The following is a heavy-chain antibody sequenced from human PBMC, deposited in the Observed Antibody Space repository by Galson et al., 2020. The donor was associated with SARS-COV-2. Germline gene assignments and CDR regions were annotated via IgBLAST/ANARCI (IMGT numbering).Heavy chain of an antibody. J-gene: IGHJ5*02. CDR2: IYYSGST. CDR3: ARNRRMLFNMVRGYSNWFDD. D-gene: IGHD3-10*01. Sequence: SETLSLTCTVSGGSISSYYWSWIRQPPGKGLEWIGYIYYSGSTNYNPSLKSRVTISVDTSKNQFSLKLSSVTAADTAAYYCARNRRMLFNMVRGYSNWFDDWGQGTLGTVYS. CDR1: GGSISSYY. V-gene: IGHV4-59*13.